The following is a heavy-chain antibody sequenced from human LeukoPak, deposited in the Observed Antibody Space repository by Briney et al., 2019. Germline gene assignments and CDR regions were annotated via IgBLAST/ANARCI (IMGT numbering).Heavy chain of an antibody. CDR1: GYSISSGYY. J-gene: IGHJ4*02. D-gene: IGHD1-20*01. CDR3: ARHGGRYNWSPSD. Sequence: SGTLSLTCTVSGYSISSGYYWGWIRQPPGKGLEWIGSVYYSGSTSGTTYYNTSLESRVTISVDTSQSQFSLKSSSVTAADTAVYYCARHGGRYNWSPSDWGQGTLVTVSS. V-gene: IGHV4-38-2*02. CDR2: VYYSGSTSGTT.